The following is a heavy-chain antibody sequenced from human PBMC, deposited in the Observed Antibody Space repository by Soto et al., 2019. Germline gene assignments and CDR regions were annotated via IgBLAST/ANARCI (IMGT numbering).Heavy chain of an antibody. J-gene: IGHJ5*02. D-gene: IGHD4-17*01. Sequence: PGGSLRLSCAASGVTVSNNYMRWVRQAPGKGLEWVSLIYSGGDTHYADSVKGRFTISRDSSRNTLYLQMNSLRDEDTAVYYCARDYGDYRWFDPWGQGTLVTVSS. CDR3: ARDYGDYRWFDP. CDR1: GVTVSNNY. V-gene: IGHV3-53*01. CDR2: IYSGGDT.